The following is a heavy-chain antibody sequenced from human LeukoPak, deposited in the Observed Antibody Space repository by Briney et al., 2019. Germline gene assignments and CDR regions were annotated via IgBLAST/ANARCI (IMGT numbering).Heavy chain of an antibody. CDR3: TRADTVEGYYYYMDV. V-gene: IGHV1-46*03. CDR2: INPSGGST. CDR1: GYTFTSYY. D-gene: IGHD5-12*01. J-gene: IGHJ6*03. Sequence: ASVKVSCKASGYTFTSYYMHWVRQAPGQGLEWMGIINPSGGSTSYAQKFQGRVTMTRDTSTSTVYMELSSLRSEDTAVYYCTRADTVEGYYYYMDVWGKGTTVTVSS.